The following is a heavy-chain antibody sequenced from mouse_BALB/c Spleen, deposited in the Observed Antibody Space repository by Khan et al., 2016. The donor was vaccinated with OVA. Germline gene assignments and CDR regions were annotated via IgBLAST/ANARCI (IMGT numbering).Heavy chain of an antibody. CDR3: ERDKGSGYDWFAY. J-gene: IGHJ3*01. D-gene: IGHD1-1*01. Sequence: LQESGAELVKPGASVKMSCKASGYTITSYNMHWVKQTPGQGLEWIGTIYPGNGDTSYNQKFKGKATLTADKSSNTAYMQVSSLTSEDSAVYYYERDKGSGYDWFAYWGQGTLVTVSA. V-gene: IGHV1-12*01. CDR2: IYPGNGDT. CDR1: GYTITSYN.